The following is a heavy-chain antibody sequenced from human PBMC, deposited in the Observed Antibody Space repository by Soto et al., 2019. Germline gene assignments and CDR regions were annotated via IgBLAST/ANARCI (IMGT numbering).Heavy chain of an antibody. D-gene: IGHD6-19*01. CDR2: IKQDGSEK. Sequence: PGGSLRLSCAASGFTFSSYWMSWVRQAPGKGLEWVANIKQDGSEKYYVDSVKGRFTISRDNAKNSLYLQMNSLRAEDTAVYYCARDLFPGLVPPSFDYWGQGTLVTVSS. J-gene: IGHJ4*02. CDR3: ARDLFPGLVPPSFDY. V-gene: IGHV3-7*01. CDR1: GFTFSSYW.